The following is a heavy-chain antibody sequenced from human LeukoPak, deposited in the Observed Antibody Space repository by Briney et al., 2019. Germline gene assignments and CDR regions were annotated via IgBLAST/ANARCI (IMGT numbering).Heavy chain of an antibody. CDR2: ISSSGSTI. CDR1: GFTFSSYS. V-gene: IGHV3-48*04. CDR3: ARDRGIVGAVEYFDY. J-gene: IGHJ4*02. Sequence: GGSLSLSCAASGFTFSSYSMNWVRQAPGKGLEWVSYISSSGSTIYYADSVKGRFTISRDNAKNSLYLQMNSLRAEDTAVYYCARDRGIVGAVEYFDYWGQGTLVTVSS. D-gene: IGHD1-26*01.